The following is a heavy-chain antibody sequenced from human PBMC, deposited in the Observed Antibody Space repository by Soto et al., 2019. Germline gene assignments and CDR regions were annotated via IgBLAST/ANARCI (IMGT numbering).Heavy chain of an antibody. J-gene: IGHJ3*02. V-gene: IGHV1-46*01. CDR1: GYTFTTYY. CDR3: ARAGYYDSSGYDGFDI. CDR2: IDPRAGST. D-gene: IGHD3-22*01. Sequence: QVQLVQSGAEVKKPGASVKVSCKASGYTFTTYYMHWIRQAPGQGLEWMGIIDPRAGSTSHAQKFQGRVTMTRDTSTSTVYMDLRSLRSEDTAVYYCARAGYYDSSGYDGFDIWGQGTMVNVSS.